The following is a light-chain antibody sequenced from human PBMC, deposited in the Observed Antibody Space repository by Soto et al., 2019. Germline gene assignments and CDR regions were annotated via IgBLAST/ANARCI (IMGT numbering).Light chain of an antibody. CDR3: QQSSWSPVT. Sequence: EIVITHSPATLSVSPGEIATLSCRASPSVSSSYLAWYQQKPGQVPRLLMSAASSRATGIPDRFSGSGFGTDFALTISRLEPEDFAVYYCQQSSWSPVTFGQGTRLEIK. CDR1: PSVSSSY. CDR2: AAS. J-gene: IGKJ5*01. V-gene: IGKV3-20*01.